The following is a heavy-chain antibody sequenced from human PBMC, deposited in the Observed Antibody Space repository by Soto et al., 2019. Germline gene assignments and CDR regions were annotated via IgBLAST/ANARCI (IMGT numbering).Heavy chain of an antibody. CDR1: GGSISSYY. D-gene: IGHD2-15*01. CDR2: IYTSGST. Sequence: SETLSLTCTVSGGSISSYYWSWIRQPAGKGLEWIGRIYTSGSTNYNPSLKSRVTMSVDTSKNQFSLKLTSVTAADTAVYFCARLWGCSGGHCLYYFDYWGQGTLVTVSS. J-gene: IGHJ4*02. CDR3: ARLWGCSGGHCLYYFDY. V-gene: IGHV4-4*07.